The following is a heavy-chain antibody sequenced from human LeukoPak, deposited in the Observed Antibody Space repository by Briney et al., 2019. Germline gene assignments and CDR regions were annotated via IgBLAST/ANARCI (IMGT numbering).Heavy chain of an antibody. V-gene: IGHV1-69*05. J-gene: IGHJ5*02. CDR2: IIPIFGTA. CDR1: GGTFSSYA. Sequence: SVKASSTASGGTFSSYAISWVRQAPGQGLEWMGGIIPIFGTANYAQKFQGRVTITTDESTSTAYMELSSLRSEDTAVYYCARARGGITIFGVAINWFDPWGQGTLVTVSS. D-gene: IGHD3-3*01. CDR3: ARARGGITIFGVAINWFDP.